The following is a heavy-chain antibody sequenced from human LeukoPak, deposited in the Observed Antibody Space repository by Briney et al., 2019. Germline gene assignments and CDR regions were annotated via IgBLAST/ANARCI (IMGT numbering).Heavy chain of an antibody. CDR3: ARGPGDSSSWYVNYYYYYMDV. CDR2: MNPNSGNT. D-gene: IGHD6-13*01. Sequence: ASVKVSCKASGYTFTSYDINWVRQATGQGLEWMGWMNPNSGNTGYAQKFQGRVTMTRNTSIGTAYMELSSLRSEDTAVYYCARGPGDSSSWYVNYYYYYMDVWGKGTTVTISS. V-gene: IGHV1-8*01. J-gene: IGHJ6*03. CDR1: GYTFTSYD.